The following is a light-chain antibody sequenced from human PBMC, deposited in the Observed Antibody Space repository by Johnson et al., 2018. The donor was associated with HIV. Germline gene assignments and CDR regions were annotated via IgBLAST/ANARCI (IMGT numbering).Light chain of an antibody. V-gene: IGLV1-51*02. Sequence: QSVLTQPPSVSAAPGQTVNISCSGNVSNIESYFVSWYQQLPGAAPTLLIYEDNKRPSGIPGRFSGSKSGPSATLGITGLQTGDEADYYCGTWDSSLSAGNVFGTGTKVTVL. CDR1: VSNIESYF. J-gene: IGLJ1*01. CDR2: EDN. CDR3: GTWDSSLSAGNV.